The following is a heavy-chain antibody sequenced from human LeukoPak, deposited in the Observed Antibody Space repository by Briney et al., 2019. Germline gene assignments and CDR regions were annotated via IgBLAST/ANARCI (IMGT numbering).Heavy chain of an antibody. CDR2: INPNSGGT. J-gene: IGHJ4*02. CDR1: GYTFTGYY. CDR3: ARERLAVAGTTEFDY. D-gene: IGHD6-19*01. V-gene: IGHV1-2*02. Sequence: ASVKVSCKASGYTFTGYYMHWVRQAPGQGLEWMGWINPNSGGTNYAQKFQGRVTMTRDTSISTAYMELSRLRSDDTAVYYCARERLAVAGTTEFDYWGQGTLVTVSS.